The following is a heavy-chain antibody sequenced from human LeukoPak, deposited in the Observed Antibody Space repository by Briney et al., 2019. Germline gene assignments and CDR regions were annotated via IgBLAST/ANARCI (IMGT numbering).Heavy chain of an antibody. Sequence: PGGSLRLSCAVSGFIVSDNYMSWVRQAPGKGLEWVSVLYSGGSSYYADSVKGRFTISRDNSKITLYLQMNSLRAEDTAVYYCAKSYNGYESKPDYWGQGTLVTVSS. CDR2: LYSGGSS. CDR3: AKSYNGYESKPDY. CDR1: GFIVSDNY. D-gene: IGHD5-12*01. V-gene: IGHV3-53*01. J-gene: IGHJ4*02.